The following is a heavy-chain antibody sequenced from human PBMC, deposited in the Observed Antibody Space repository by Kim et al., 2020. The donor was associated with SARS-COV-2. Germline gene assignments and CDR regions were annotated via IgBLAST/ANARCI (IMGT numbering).Heavy chain of an antibody. D-gene: IGHD2-8*02. CDR1: GASVTSGSYN. CDR3: ASSPHCKKSWYCSNYGVDL. CDR2: VSLDGSP. J-gene: IGHJ6*02. V-gene: IGHV4-61*01. Sequence: SETLSLTCTVSGASVTSGSYNWNWVRQPPGKGLEWIGYVSLDGSPYYNPSLKTPVTISVNRSRNQFSLNLISVTAADTAVYYYASSPHCKKSWYCSNYGVDLWGRGTGVTVSS.